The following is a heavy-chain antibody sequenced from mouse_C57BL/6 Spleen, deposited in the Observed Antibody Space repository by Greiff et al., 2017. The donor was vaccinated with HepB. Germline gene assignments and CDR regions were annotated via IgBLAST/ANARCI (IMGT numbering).Heavy chain of an antibody. J-gene: IGHJ3*01. CDR1: GYAFSSSW. CDR3: ARSDGSSPFAY. D-gene: IGHD1-1*01. Sequence: QVQLQQSGPELVKPGASVKISCKASGYAFSSSWMNWVKQRPGKGLEWIGRIYPGDGDTNYNGKFKGKATLTADKSSSTAYMQLSSLTSEDSAVYFCARSDGSSPFAYWGQGTLVTVSA. V-gene: IGHV1-82*01. CDR2: IYPGDGDT.